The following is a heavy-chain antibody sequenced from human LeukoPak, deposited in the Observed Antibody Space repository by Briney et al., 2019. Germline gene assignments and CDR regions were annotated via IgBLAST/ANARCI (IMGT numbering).Heavy chain of an antibody. V-gene: IGHV3-21*01. Sequence: GGSLRLSCEASGFILSRYSMNWVRQAPGKGLEWVSSVSTSSSYIYYADSVKGRFTISRDNAKKSLYLLMNSLRAEDTAVYYCARDLGHFDWLLPDRLGIMDVWGKGTTVTISS. D-gene: IGHD3-9*01. CDR1: GFILSRYS. J-gene: IGHJ6*03. CDR2: VSTSSSYI. CDR3: ARDLGHFDWLLPDRLGIMDV.